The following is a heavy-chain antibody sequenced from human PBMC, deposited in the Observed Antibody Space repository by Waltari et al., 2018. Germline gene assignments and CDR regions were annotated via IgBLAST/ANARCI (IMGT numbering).Heavy chain of an antibody. Sequence: QVQLQQWGAGLLKPSETLSLTCAVYGGSFSGYYWRWIRQPPGKGLEWIGEINHSGSTNYNPALKSRVTIAVDASKNQFSLKLSSVTAADTAVYYGASTIVGATLNYYYYDMDVWGKGTTVTVSS. D-gene: IGHD1-26*01. CDR3: ASTIVGATLNYYYYDMDV. CDR2: INHSGST. V-gene: IGHV4-34*01. J-gene: IGHJ6*03. CDR1: GGSFSGYY.